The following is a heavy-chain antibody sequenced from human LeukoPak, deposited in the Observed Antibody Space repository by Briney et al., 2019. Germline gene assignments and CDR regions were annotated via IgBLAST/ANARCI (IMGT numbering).Heavy chain of an antibody. CDR3: AKDHRYCSSTSCFFDY. Sequence: ETLSLTCAVYGGSFSGYYWSWVRQAPGKGLEWVSAISGSGGSTYYADSVKGRFTISRDNSKNTLYLQMNSLRAEDTAVYYCAKDHRYCSSTSCFFDYWGQGTLVTVSS. CDR1: GGSFSGYY. V-gene: IGHV3-23*01. CDR2: ISGSGGST. J-gene: IGHJ4*02. D-gene: IGHD2-2*01.